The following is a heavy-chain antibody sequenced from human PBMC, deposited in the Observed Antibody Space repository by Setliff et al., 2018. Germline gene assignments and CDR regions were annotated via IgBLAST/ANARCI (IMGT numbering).Heavy chain of an antibody. D-gene: IGHD3-22*01. J-gene: IGHJ6*03. Sequence: GGSLRLSCVASGFTFSNYGMTWVRRAPGKGLEWISYISTSSTIIYYADSVKGRFTISRDNANHSLHLQMNSLRAEDTAVYFCARLALTGYDTSGYYYALDYYYYMDVWGKGTTVTVSS. CDR1: GFTFSNYG. V-gene: IGHV3-48*01. CDR3: ARLALTGYDTSGYYYALDYYYYMDV. CDR2: ISTSSTII.